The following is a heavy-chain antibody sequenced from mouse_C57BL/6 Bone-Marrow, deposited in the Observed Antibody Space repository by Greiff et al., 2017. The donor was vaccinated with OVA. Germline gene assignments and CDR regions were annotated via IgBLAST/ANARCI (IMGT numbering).Heavy chain of an antibody. V-gene: IGHV1-78*01. CDR3: ARESYYGSKGWYFDV. D-gene: IGHD1-1*01. CDR1: GYTFTDHT. J-gene: IGHJ1*03. Sequence: VQLVESDAELVKPGASVKISCKVSGYTFTDHTIHWMKQRPEQGLEWIGYIYPRDGSTKYNEKFKGKATLTADKSSSTAYMQLNSLTSEDSAVYFCARESYYGSKGWYFDVWGTGTTVTVSS. CDR2: IYPRDGST.